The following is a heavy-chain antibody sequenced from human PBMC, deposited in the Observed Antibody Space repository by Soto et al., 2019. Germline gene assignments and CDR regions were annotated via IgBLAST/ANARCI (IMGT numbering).Heavy chain of an antibody. Sequence: GGSLRLSCAASGFTFSNYPIHWVRQAPGQGLEWVASVARDGIEEHYADTVKGRFVISRDNSKNTLYLQMSSLRDEDTAVYFCVREEIAAYFRNWGRGTLVTVSS. D-gene: IGHD2-15*01. V-gene: IGHV3-30*09. CDR2: VARDGIEE. CDR3: VREEIAAYFRN. CDR1: GFTFSNYP. J-gene: IGHJ4*01.